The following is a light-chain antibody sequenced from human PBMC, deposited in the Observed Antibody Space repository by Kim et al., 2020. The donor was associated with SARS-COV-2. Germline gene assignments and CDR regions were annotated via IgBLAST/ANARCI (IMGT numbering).Light chain of an antibody. J-gene: IGLJ2*01. Sequence: QSALTQPASVSGSPGQSITISCTGTSSDVGGYNYVSWYQYHPGKAPKLMIYEVSNRPSGVSTRFSGSKSGNTASLTISGLLAEDGADYYCSSYTSTSTVVFGGGTKVIVL. CDR3: SSYTSTSTVV. CDR1: SSDVGGYNY. V-gene: IGLV2-14*01. CDR2: EVS.